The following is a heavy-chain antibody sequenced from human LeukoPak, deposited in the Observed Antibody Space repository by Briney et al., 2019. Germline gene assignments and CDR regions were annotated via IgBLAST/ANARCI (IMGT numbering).Heavy chain of an antibody. J-gene: IGHJ4*02. CDR2: IRYDGSNK. D-gene: IGHD2-2*01. CDR3: ASSVVVPAAIDY. CDR1: GFTFSSYG. V-gene: IGHV3-30*02. Sequence: PGGSLRLSCAASGFTFSSYGMHWVRQAPGKGLEWVAFIRYDGSNKYYADCVKGRFTISRDNSKNTLYLQMNSLRAEDTAVYYCASSVVVPAAIDYWGQGTLVTVSS.